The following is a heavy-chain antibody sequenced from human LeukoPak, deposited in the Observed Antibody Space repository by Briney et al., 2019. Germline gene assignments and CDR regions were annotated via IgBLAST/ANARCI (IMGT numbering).Heavy chain of an antibody. D-gene: IGHD6-19*01. CDR2: MNPNSGNT. V-gene: IGHV1-8*02. Sequence: ASVKVSCKASGGTFSSYAISWVRQAPGQGLEWMGWMNPNSGNTGYAQKFQGRVTMTRNTSISTAYMELSSLRSEDTAVYYCARGRSGSVNPRYYWGQGTLVTVSS. CDR1: GGTFSSYA. CDR3: ARGRSGSVNPRYY. J-gene: IGHJ4*02.